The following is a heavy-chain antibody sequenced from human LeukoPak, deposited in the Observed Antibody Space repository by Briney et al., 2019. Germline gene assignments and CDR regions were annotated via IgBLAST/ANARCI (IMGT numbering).Heavy chain of an antibody. CDR3: AREEEMATNTDY. V-gene: IGHV3-74*01. J-gene: IGHJ4*02. Sequence: GGSLRLSCAASGFTFRRHWMHWVRQAPGKGLVWVSRINGDGSATYYADSVKGRFSISRDNPKNTLYLHMHSLRADDAAVYYCAREEEMATNTDYWGQGTLVTVSS. D-gene: IGHD5-24*01. CDR2: INGDGSAT. CDR1: GFTFRRHW.